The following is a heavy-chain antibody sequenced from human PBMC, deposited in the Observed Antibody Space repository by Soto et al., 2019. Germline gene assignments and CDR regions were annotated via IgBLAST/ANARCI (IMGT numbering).Heavy chain of an antibody. Sequence: GGSLRLSCAASGFTFSSYGMHWVRQAPGKGLEWVAVISYDGSNKYYADSVKGRFTISRDNSKNTLYLQMNSLRAEDTAVYYCAKESPLDWEITMVRGVIKDYYYYGMDVWGQGTTVTVSS. CDR2: ISYDGSNK. V-gene: IGHV3-30*18. CDR1: GFTFSSYG. J-gene: IGHJ6*02. D-gene: IGHD3-10*01. CDR3: AKESPLDWEITMVRGVIKDYYYYGMDV.